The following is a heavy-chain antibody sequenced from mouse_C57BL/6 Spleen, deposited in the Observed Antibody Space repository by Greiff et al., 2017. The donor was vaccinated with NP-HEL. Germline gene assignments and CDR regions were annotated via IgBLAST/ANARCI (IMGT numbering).Heavy chain of an antibody. D-gene: IGHD1-2*01. J-gene: IGHJ2*01. CDR3: ARRGYGPFDY. CDR1: GYSITSGYY. CDR2: ISYDGSN. V-gene: IGHV3-6*01. Sequence: EVQLQQSGPGLVKPSQSLSLTCSVTGYSITSGYYWNWIRQFPGNKLEWMGYISYDGSNNYNPSLKNRISITRDTSKNQFFLKLNSVTTEDTATYYCARRGYGPFDYWGQGTTLTVSS.